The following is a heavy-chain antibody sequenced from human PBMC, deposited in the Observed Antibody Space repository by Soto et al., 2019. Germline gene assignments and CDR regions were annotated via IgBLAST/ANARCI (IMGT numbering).Heavy chain of an antibody. Sequence: QVQLVQSGAEVKKPGASVKVSCKASGYTFTGYYMHWVRQAPGQGLEWMGWINPNSGGTNYAQKFQGWVTMTRDTSISTAYMELSRLRSDDTAVYYCARGNIVLVPAASMDVWGQGTTVTVSS. D-gene: IGHD2-2*01. CDR2: INPNSGGT. CDR1: GYTFTGYY. J-gene: IGHJ6*02. CDR3: ARGNIVLVPAASMDV. V-gene: IGHV1-2*04.